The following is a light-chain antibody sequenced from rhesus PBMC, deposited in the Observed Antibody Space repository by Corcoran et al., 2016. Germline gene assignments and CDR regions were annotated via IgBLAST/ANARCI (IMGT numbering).Light chain of an antibody. V-gene: IGKV1-16*01. CDR3: PQYNSAPLT. J-gene: IGKJ4*01. Sequence: DIQMTQSPSSLSASVGDRVTITCQASQSISSWLVWYRQKPGKAPEPLIYKAFSLDSGVPSRLSGSGSGTDFSLTINSLQPEDFTTYCCPQYNSAPLTFGGETKVELK. CDR1: QSISSW. CDR2: KAF.